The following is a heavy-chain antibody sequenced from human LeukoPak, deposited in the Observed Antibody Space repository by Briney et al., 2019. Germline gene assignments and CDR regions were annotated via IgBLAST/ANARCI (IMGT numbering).Heavy chain of an antibody. D-gene: IGHD3-10*01. CDR1: GFTVSSNY. J-gene: IGHJ4*02. CDR2: IASKTDGGAT. CDR3: TTGIRDD. V-gene: IGHV3-15*04. Sequence: GGSLRLSCAASGFTVSSNYMSWVRQAPGEGLDWVGRIASKTDGGATDYAAPVKGRLTISRDDSKNTLNLQMNSLKTEDTAVYYCTTGIRDDWGQGTLVTVSS.